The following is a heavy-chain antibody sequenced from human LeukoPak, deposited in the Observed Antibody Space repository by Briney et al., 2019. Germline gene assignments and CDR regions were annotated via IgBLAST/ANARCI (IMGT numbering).Heavy chain of an antibody. V-gene: IGHV3-30*02. D-gene: IGHD4-17*01. J-gene: IGHJ4*02. CDR3: AKEHRYGDPGSFGY. Sequence: GGSLRLSCAASGFTLVSYGMDWVRQAPGKGLEWVAFIRYDGSNKYYADSVKGRFTISRDNSKNTLYLQMNSLRAEDTAVYYCAKEHRYGDPGSFGYWGQGTLVTVSS. CDR2: IRYDGSNK. CDR1: GFTLVSYG.